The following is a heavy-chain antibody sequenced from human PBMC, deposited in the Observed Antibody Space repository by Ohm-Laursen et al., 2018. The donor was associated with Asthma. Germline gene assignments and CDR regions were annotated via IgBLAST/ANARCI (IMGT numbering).Heavy chain of an antibody. Sequence: GSLRLSCAASGIALSNAWMSWVRQVPGKGLEWVASISTASTFIYYADSVRGRFTTSRDNAKNSVYLQMNSLRAEDTALYYCARIGPEWELPGREYSLHHWGQGTQVTVSS. J-gene: IGHJ1*01. D-gene: IGHD1-26*01. CDR3: ARIGPEWELPGREYSLHH. CDR2: ISTASTFI. CDR1: GIALSNAW. V-gene: IGHV3-21*01.